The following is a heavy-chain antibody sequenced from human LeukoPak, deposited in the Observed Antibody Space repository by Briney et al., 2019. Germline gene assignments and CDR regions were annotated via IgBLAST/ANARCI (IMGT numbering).Heavy chain of an antibody. J-gene: IGHJ4*02. V-gene: IGHV3-30-3*01. CDR3: AKDSAYSSSLRPVDY. CDR1: GFTFSSYA. D-gene: IGHD6-13*01. Sequence: PGGSLRLSCAASGFTFSSYAMHWVRQAPGKGLEWVAVISYDGSNKYYADSVKGRFTISRDNSKNTLYLQMNSLRAEDTAVYYCAKDSAYSSSLRPVDYWGQGTLVTVSS. CDR2: ISYDGSNK.